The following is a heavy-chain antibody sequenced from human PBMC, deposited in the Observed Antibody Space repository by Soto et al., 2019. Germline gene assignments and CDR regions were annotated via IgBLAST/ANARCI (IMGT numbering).Heavy chain of an antibody. CDR2: IYYSGRT. V-gene: IGHV4-61*01. CDR1: GGSVNNYNYY. Sequence: SSETLSLTCTVSGGSVNNYNYYWSWIRQPPGKGLEWIGYIYYSGRTDYNPSLKSRVTISIDTSKNQFSLRLSSVTAADTAAYYCARGKNDYGDYVIDYWGQGTLVTVSS. D-gene: IGHD4-17*01. CDR3: ARGKNDYGDYVIDY. J-gene: IGHJ4*02.